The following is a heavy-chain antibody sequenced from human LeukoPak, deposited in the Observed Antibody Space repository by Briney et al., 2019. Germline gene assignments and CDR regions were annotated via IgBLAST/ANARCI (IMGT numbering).Heavy chain of an antibody. CDR3: AKGAGGFSYYNWFDP. CDR2: IYYSGTT. D-gene: IGHD5-18*01. V-gene: IGHV4-39*07. Sequence: ASETLSLTCTVSGCSISSSPYYWGWIRQPPGKGLEWIGSIYYSGTTHYSPSLESRVTISVDTTKNQFSLKLASVTAADTAIYYCAKGAGGFSYYNWFDPWGQGTLVTVSS. J-gene: IGHJ5*02. CDR1: GCSISSSPYY.